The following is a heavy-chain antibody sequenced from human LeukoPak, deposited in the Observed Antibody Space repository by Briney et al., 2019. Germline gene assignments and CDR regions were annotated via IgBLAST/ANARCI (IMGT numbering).Heavy chain of an antibody. CDR3: ARALGYCSGGSCYQWSYYFGY. J-gene: IGHJ4*02. CDR1: GYTFTGYY. Sequence: APVKVSCKASGYTFTGYYMHWVRQAPGQGLEWMGWINPNSGGTNYAQKFQGRVTMTRDTSISTAYMELSRLRSDDTAVYYCARALGYCSGGSCYQWSYYFGYWGQGTLVTVSS. CDR2: INPNSGGT. V-gene: IGHV1-2*02. D-gene: IGHD2-15*01.